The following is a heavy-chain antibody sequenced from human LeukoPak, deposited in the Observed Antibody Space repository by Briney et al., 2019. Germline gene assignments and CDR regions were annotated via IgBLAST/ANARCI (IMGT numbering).Heavy chain of an antibody. D-gene: IGHD4-17*01. V-gene: IGHV1-24*01. CDR3: ATDSAVSTGAIYHYYNMDV. J-gene: IGHJ6*02. CDR1: GYTLTELP. Sequence: ASVKVSCKVSGYTLTELPIHWVRQAPGKGLEWMGGFDPQEGERVYAQKFQGRLTMTEDTSTDTAYMELSSLRSEDTAVYYCATDSAVSTGAIYHYYNMDVWGQGTTVIVSS. CDR2: FDPQEGER.